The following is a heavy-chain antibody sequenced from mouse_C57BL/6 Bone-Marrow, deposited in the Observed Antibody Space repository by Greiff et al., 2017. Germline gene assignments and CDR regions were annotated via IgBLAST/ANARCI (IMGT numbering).Heavy chain of an antibody. D-gene: IGHD1-1*01. CDR3: AREDYYGSRGGYFDV. Sequence: VQLQESGAELARPGASVKLSCKASGYTFTSYGISWVKPRTGQGLEWIGAIYPRSGNTYYNEKFKGKATLTADKSSSTAYMELRSLTSEDAAGDCGAREDYYGSRGGYFDVWGTGTTVTVSS. V-gene: IGHV1-81*01. CDR1: GYTFTSYG. CDR2: IYPRSGNT. J-gene: IGHJ1*03.